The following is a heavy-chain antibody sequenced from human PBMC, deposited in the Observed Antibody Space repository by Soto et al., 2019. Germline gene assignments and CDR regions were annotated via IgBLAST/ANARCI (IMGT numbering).Heavy chain of an antibody. CDR2: MKRDGSEK. J-gene: IGHJ4*02. V-gene: IGHV3-7*01. CDR3: ARIPGDWGLFDY. CDR1: GFTFSSYW. D-gene: IGHD7-27*01. Sequence: GGSLRLSCVASGFTFSSYWMSWVRQAPGKGLEWVANMKRDGSEKYYVDSVKGRFSISRDNGKNSVYLQMNSLRAEDTAVYYCARIPGDWGLFDYWGQGALVTVSS.